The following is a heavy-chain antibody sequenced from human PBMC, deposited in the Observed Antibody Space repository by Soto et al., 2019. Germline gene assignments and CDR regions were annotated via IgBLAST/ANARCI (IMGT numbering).Heavy chain of an antibody. CDR1: GGTFSSYA. J-gene: IGHJ6*02. Sequence: QVQLVQSGAEVKKPGSSVKVSCKASGGTFSSYAISWVRQAPGQGLEWMGGIIPIFGTANYAQKFQGRVTLTADKSTSTDYMELSSLRSEDTAVYYCARNRIAARDYYYYGMDVWGQGTTVTVSS. V-gene: IGHV1-69*06. CDR2: IIPIFGTA. D-gene: IGHD6-6*01. CDR3: ARNRIAARDYYYYGMDV.